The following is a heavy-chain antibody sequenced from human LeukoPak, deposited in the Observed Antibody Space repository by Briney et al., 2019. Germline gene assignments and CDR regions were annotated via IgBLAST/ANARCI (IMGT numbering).Heavy chain of an antibody. V-gene: IGHV3-33*01. CDR3: ARDEPMWFDP. D-gene: IGHD2-2*01. J-gene: IGHJ5*02. Sequence: GGSLRLSCAASGFTFSSYAMHWVRQAPGKGLEWVAVIWYDGSNKYYADSVKGRFTISRDNPKNTLYLQMNSLRAEDTAVYYCARDEPMWFDPWGQGTLVTVSS. CDR2: IWYDGSNK. CDR1: GFTFSSYA.